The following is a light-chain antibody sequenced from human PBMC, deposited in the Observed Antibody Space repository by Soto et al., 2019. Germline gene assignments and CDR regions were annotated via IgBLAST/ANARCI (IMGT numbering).Light chain of an antibody. Sequence: EIVMTQTPVTLSVSPGARVTLSCSASQRVSIDLSWYQQKPAQAPRLLIYGAFTSATGIPARFSGTGSGTEFTLTISSLQSEDFALYYCQQYNDWPLTFGQGTMVDIK. CDR3: QQYNDWPLT. CDR2: GAF. J-gene: IGKJ1*01. CDR1: QRVSID. V-gene: IGKV3-15*01.